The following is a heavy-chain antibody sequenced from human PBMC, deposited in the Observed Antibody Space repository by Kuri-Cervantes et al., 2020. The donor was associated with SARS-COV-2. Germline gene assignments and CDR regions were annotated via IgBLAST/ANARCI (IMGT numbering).Heavy chain of an antibody. D-gene: IGHD2-2*02. J-gene: IGHJ6*03. CDR1: GFTFSSYA. CDR2: ISGSGGST. Sequence: GESLKISCAASGFTFSSYAMSWVRQAPGKGLEWVSAISGSGGSTYYADSVKGRFTISRDNSKNTLYLQMTSLRAEDTAVYYCANLPAAINNYYYYYMDVWGKGTTVTVSS. CDR3: ANLPAAINNYYYYYMDV. V-gene: IGHV3-23*01.